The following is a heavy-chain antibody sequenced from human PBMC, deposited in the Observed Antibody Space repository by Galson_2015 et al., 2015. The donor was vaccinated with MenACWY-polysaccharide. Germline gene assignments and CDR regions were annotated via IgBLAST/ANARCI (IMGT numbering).Heavy chain of an antibody. CDR3: ARAPTKGELPFSGWYSDH. D-gene: IGHD1-26*01. V-gene: IGHV3-74*01. CDR1: GFTFSSYW. Sequence: SLRLSCAASGFTFSSYWMHWVRQAPGKGLVWVSRINSDGRSTSYADSVKGRFIISRDNAKNTLYLQMNSLRAEDTAVYYCARAPTKGELPFSGWYSDHWGQGTLVTVSS. CDR2: INSDGRST. J-gene: IGHJ4*02.